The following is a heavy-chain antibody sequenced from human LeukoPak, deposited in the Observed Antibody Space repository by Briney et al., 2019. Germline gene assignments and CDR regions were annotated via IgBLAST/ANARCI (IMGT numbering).Heavy chain of an antibody. CDR2: IYQSGNT. CDR1: RYSIRTTYY. CDR3: TRDAASGYSTI. Sequence: SPSETLSLTCTVSRYSIRTTYYWGWIRQIPGKGLEWIGSIYQSGNTYYNPSLKSRVTISVDTSKNQFSLNLRSVTAADTALYYCTRDAASGYSTIWGQGTLVAVSS. D-gene: IGHD2-2*03. V-gene: IGHV4-38-2*02. J-gene: IGHJ4*02.